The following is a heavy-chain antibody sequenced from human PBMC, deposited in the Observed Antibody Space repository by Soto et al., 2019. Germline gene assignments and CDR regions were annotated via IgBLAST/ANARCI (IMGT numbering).Heavy chain of an antibody. CDR2: INPNLGIA. J-gene: IGHJ6*03. V-gene: IGHV1-69*04. CDR3: ARDTNCSGGSCYSYYYYYYMDV. CDR1: GYSFTGYS. Sequence: SVKVSCKASGYSFTGYSMHWVRQAPGQGLEWMGRINPNLGIANYAQKFQGRVTITADKSTSTAYMELSSLRSEDTAVYYCARDTNCSGGSCYSYYYYYYMDVWGKGTTVTVSS. D-gene: IGHD2-15*01.